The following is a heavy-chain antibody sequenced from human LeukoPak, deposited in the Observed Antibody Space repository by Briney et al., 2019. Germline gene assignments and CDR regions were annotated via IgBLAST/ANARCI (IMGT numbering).Heavy chain of an antibody. D-gene: IGHD6-13*01. CDR2: INPNSGGT. CDR3: ARGTPGIAARAGYYYMDV. V-gene: IGHV1-2*02. CDR1: GYTFTGYY. J-gene: IGHJ6*03. Sequence: EASVKVSCKASGYTFTGYYMHWVRQAPGQGLEWMGWINPNSGGTNYAQKFQGGVTMTRDTSISTAYMELSRLRSDDTAVYYCARGTPGIAARAGYYYMDVWGKGTTVTVSS.